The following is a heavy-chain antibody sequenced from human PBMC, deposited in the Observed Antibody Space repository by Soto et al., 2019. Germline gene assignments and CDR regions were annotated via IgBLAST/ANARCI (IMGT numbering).Heavy chain of an antibody. CDR2: ISSSGSTI. V-gene: IGHV3-11*01. CDR3: ARTSMTTRYSSYFDY. CDR1: GFTFSDYY. Sequence: GGSLRLSCAASGFTFSDYYMSWIRQAPGKGLKWVSYISSSGSTIYYADSVKGRFTISRDNAKNSLYLQMNSLRAEDTAVYYCARTSMTTRYSSYFDYWGQGTLVTVSS. J-gene: IGHJ4*02. D-gene: IGHD5-12*01.